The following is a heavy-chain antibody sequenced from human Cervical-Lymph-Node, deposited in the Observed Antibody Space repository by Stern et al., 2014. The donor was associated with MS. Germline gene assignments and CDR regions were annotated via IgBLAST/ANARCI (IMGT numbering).Heavy chain of an antibody. D-gene: IGHD6-19*01. Sequence: QMQLVQSGPEVKKPGTSVKVSCKASGFTFTSSAVQWVRQARGQRLEWIGWIVVGSGNTNYAQKFQERVTITRDMSTSTAYMELSSLRSEDTAVYYCAADTTYSQWLDPYYYYGMDVWGQGTTVTVSS. CDR1: GFTFTSSA. CDR2: IVVGSGNT. V-gene: IGHV1-58*01. J-gene: IGHJ6*02. CDR3: AADTTYSQWLDPYYYYGMDV.